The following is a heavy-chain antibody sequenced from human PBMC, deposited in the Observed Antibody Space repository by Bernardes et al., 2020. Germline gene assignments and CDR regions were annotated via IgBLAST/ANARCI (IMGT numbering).Heavy chain of an antibody. J-gene: IGHJ3*01. V-gene: IGHV3-30-3*01. CDR3: ARDVGGTDWRFGFDV. Sequence: GGSLRLSCAASGLTFSNYAMHWVRQAPGKGLEWVALISYDGSNKYYADSVKGRFTISRDNSKNSLYLQMESLRAEDTAVYYCARDVGGTDWRFGFDVWGPGTMVHVSS. CDR2: ISYDGSNK. D-gene: IGHD3-9*01. CDR1: GLTFSNYA.